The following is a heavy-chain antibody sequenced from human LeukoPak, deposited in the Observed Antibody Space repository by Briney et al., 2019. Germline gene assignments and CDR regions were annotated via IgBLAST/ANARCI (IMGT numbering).Heavy chain of an antibody. CDR1: GVSFSNFA. J-gene: IGHJ4*02. V-gene: IGHV3-23*01. CDR2: ISGSGVST. Sequence: PGGSLRLSCEVSGVSFSNFAMSWVRQAPGKGLEWVSAISGSGVSTYYADSVKGRFTISRDNSKNTLYLQMNSLRAEDTAVYYCAKDAFCSGDSCYSQFDYWGQETLVTVSS. D-gene: IGHD2-15*01. CDR3: AKDAFCSGDSCYSQFDY.